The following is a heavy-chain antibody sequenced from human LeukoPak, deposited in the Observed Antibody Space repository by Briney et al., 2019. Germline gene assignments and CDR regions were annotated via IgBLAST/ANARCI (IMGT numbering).Heavy chain of an antibody. D-gene: IGHD5-18*01. V-gene: IGHV4-59*08. CDR2: IYYSGST. CDR1: GGSISSYY. CDR3: AQGGYSYGYNWFDP. J-gene: IGHJ5*02. Sequence: TSETLSLTCTVSGGSISSYYWIWIRQPPGKGLEWIGYIYYSGSTNYNPSLKSRVTISVDTSKNQFSLKLSSVTAADTAVYYCAQGGYSYGYNWFDPWGQGTLVTVSS.